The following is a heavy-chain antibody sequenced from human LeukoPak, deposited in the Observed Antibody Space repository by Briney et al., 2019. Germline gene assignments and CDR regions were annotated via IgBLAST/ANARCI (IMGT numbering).Heavy chain of an antibody. J-gene: IGHJ4*02. V-gene: IGHV4-34*01. CDR2: INHSGST. CDR3: AGFWSGVDYLDY. Sequence: SETLSLTCAVYGGSFSGYYWGWIRQPPGKGLEWIGEINHSGSTNYNPCLKSRVTISVDTSKNQFSLKLTSVTAADTAVYYCAGFWSGVDYLDYWGQGTLVTVSS. CDR1: GGSFSGYY. D-gene: IGHD5-12*01.